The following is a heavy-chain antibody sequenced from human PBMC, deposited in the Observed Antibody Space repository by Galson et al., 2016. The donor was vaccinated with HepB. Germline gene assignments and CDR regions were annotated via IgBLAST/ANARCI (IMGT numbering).Heavy chain of an antibody. Sequence: SLRLSCAASGLTFSRCDTHWVRQATGKGLEWVSAIGTAGDTYYPGSVRGRFTISRENSKNSLYLQMNSLTAGDTAGYYCARGKFDCSGGTCHYYGMDVWGKGTTVTVSS. CDR2: IGTAGDT. CDR3: ARGKFDCSGGTCHYYGMDV. J-gene: IGHJ6*04. CDR1: GLTFSRCD. V-gene: IGHV3-13*01. D-gene: IGHD2-15*01.